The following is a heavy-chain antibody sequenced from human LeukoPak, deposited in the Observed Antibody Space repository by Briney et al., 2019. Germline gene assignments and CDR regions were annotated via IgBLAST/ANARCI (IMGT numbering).Heavy chain of an antibody. D-gene: IGHD2-15*01. CDR3: ARGGPLYCSGGSCYSRPEGEYFDY. CDR2: IYYSGST. V-gene: IGHV4-38-2*02. J-gene: IGHJ4*02. CDR1: GYSISSGYY. Sequence: SETLSLTCTVSGYSISSGYYWGWIRQPPGKGLEWIGSIYYSGSTYYNPSLKSRVTISVDTSKNQFSLKLSSVTAADTAVYYCARGGPLYCSGGSCYSRPEGEYFDYWGQGTLVTVSS.